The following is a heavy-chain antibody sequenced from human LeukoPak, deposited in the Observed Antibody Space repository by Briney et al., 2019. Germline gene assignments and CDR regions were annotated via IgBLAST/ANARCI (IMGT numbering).Heavy chain of an antibody. CDR3: AKGWVGFDY. D-gene: IGHD2-15*01. CDR1: GFTFSSYG. V-gene: IGHV3-33*06. CDR2: IWYDGSNE. Sequence: HPGRSLRLSCAASGFTFSSYGMHWVRQAPGKGLEWVAVIWYDGSNEYYADSVKGRFTISRDNSKNTLYLQMNSLRAEDTAVYYCAKGWVGFDYWGQGTLVTVSS. J-gene: IGHJ4*02.